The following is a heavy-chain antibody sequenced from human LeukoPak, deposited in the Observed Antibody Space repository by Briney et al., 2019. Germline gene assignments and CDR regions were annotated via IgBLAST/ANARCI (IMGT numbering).Heavy chain of an antibody. J-gene: IGHJ6*03. CDR3: ARSPGSRGYYYYMDV. CDR1: GGSISSHY. Sequence: SETLSLTCTVSGGSISSHYWSWIRQPPGKGLEWIGYIYYSGSTNYNPSLKSRVTISVDTSKNQFSLKQSSVTAADTAVYYCARSPGSRGYYYYMDVWGKGTTVTVSS. CDR2: IYYSGST. D-gene: IGHD3-22*01. V-gene: IGHV4-59*11.